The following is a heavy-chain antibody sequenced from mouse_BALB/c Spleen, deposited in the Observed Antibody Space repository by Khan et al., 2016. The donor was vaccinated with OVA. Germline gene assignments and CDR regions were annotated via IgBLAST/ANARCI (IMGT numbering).Heavy chain of an antibody. V-gene: IGHV5-6-3*01. CDR3: ARSLDDSYYYDYAMDY. Sequence: EVELVESGGGLVQPGGSLKLSCAASGFTFSSYGMSWVRQTPDKRLDLVATINSNGGSTYYPDSVKGRFTISRVNAKNTLYLQMSSPKSVDTAMYHCARSLDDSYYYDYAMDYWGQGASVTVSS. J-gene: IGHJ4*01. CDR2: INSNGGST. D-gene: IGHD2-3*01. CDR1: GFTFSSYG.